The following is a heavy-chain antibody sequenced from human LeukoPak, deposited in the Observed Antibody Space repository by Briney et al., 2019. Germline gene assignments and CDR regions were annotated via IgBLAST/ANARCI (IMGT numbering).Heavy chain of an antibody. CDR2: ISGSGGST. Sequence: PGGSLRLSCAASGFTFNSYAMSWVRQAPEKGLEWVSGISGSGGSTYYADSVKGRFTISRDNSKNTLYLQMNSLRADDTAVYYCAKMPVSYSSGWSNFDYWGQGTLVTVSS. CDR1: GFTFNSYA. J-gene: IGHJ4*02. D-gene: IGHD6-19*01. V-gene: IGHV3-23*01. CDR3: AKMPVSYSSGWSNFDY.